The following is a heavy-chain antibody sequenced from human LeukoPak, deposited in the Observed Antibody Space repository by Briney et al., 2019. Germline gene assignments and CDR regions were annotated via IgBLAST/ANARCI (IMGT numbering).Heavy chain of an antibody. D-gene: IGHD6-19*01. CDR1: GFTFSSYG. J-gene: IGHJ4*02. CDR2: IWYGGSNK. V-gene: IGHV3-30*02. Sequence: PGGSLRLSCAASGFTFSSYGMHWVRQAPGKGLEWVAVIWYGGSNKYYADSVKGRFTISRDNSKNTLYLQMNSLRAEDTAVYYCAKSIHPVAGFDYWGQGTLVTVSS. CDR3: AKSIHPVAGFDY.